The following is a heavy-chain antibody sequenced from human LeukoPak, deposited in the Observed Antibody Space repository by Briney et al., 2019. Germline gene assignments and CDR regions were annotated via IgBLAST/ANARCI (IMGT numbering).Heavy chain of an antibody. D-gene: IGHD1-14*01. Sequence: PGGSLRLSCAASGFTFSSYAMSWVRQAPGKGLEWVSAISGSGGSTYYADSVKGRFIISRDNSKNTLYLQMNSLRAEDTAVYYCATETGAEGGFDYWGQGTLVTVSS. J-gene: IGHJ4*02. V-gene: IGHV3-23*01. CDR2: ISGSGGST. CDR3: ATETGAEGGFDY. CDR1: GFTFSSYA.